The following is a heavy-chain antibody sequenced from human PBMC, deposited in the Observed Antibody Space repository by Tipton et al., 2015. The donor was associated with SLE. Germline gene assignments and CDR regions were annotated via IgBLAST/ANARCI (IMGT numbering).Heavy chain of an antibody. V-gene: IGHV4-4*07. D-gene: IGHD2-15*01. CDR3: VRGEGSGS. CDR1: GASLSSYY. Sequence: TLSLTCTASGASLSSYYWSWIRQPAGKGLEWIGRIFTSGNTNYSPSLQSRVTMSVDTSKNQFSLNLSSVTAADTAVYYCVRGEGSGSWGQGTLVTVSS. CDR2: IFTSGNT. J-gene: IGHJ4*02.